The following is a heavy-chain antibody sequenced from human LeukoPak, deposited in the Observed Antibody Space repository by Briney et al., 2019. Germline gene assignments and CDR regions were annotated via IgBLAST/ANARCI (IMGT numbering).Heavy chain of an antibody. CDR1: GGSFSGYY. J-gene: IGHJ4*02. Sequence: SETLSLTCAVYGGSFSGYYWSWIRQPPGKGLEWIGENNHSGSTNYNPSLKSRVTISVDTSKNQFSLKLSSVTAADTAVYYCARPSNYGSGSYCFDYWGQGTLVTVSS. CDR3: ARPSNYGSGSYCFDY. D-gene: IGHD3-10*01. V-gene: IGHV4-34*01. CDR2: NNHSGST.